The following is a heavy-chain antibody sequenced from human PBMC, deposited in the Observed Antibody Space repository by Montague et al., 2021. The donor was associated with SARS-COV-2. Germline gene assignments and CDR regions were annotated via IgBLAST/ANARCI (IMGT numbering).Heavy chain of an antibody. Sequence: SETLSLTCTVSGDSIKNYFWSWIRQPPGKGQEWIGNIYYYGNTXXXSSXKGRATISIDTSRNLFSLHLRSVTTADTAVYFCAKEFGSGSINPTYWGQGVLVTVSP. V-gene: IGHV4-59*01. CDR2: IYYYGNT. CDR1: GDSIKNYF. J-gene: IGHJ4*02. CDR3: AKEFGSGSINPTY. D-gene: IGHD3-10*01.